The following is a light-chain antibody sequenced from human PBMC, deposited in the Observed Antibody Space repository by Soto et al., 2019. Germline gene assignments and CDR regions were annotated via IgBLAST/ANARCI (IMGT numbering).Light chain of an antibody. CDR3: QQYYSYPIT. CDR1: QGISSY. CDR2: AAS. J-gene: IGKJ5*01. Sequence: IQVTQSPSTLAASLGDRVTITCRASQGISSYLAWYQQKPGKAPKLLIYAASTLQSGVPSRFRGSGSGTDFTLTISCLQSEDFETYYCQQYYSYPITFGQGTRLEIK. V-gene: IGKV1-8*01.